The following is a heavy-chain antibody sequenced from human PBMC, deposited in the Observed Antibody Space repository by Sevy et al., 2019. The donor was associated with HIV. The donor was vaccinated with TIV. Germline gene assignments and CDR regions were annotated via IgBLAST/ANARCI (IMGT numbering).Heavy chain of an antibody. Sequence: GGSLRLSCAGSGFTFSNYAMHWVRQAPGKGLECVAGLWSHGRREYYADFAKGRFTISRDNSKNTVYLHMDSLRTDDTAVYDCAKEDDAFDVWGQGTMVTVSS. V-gene: IGHV3-33*03. J-gene: IGHJ3*01. CDR1: GFTFSNYA. CDR2: LWSHGRRE. CDR3: AKEDDAFDV.